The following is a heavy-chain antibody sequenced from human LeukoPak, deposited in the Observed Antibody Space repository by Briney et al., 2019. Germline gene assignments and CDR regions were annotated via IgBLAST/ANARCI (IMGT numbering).Heavy chain of an antibody. V-gene: IGHV5-51*01. CDR2: IYPGDSDT. J-gene: IGHJ4*02. Sequence: GESLRISCKGSGYSFTSYWIGWVRQMPGKGLEWMGIIYPGDSDTRYSPSFQGQVTISADKSVSTAYLQWSSLKASDTAMYYCARHLTGYSSGWAQFDYWGQGTLVTVSS. CDR3: ARHLTGYSSGWAQFDY. CDR1: GYSFTSYW. D-gene: IGHD6-19*01.